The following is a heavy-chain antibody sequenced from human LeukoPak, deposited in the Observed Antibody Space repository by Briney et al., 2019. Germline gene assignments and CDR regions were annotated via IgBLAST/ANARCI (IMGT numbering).Heavy chain of an antibody. CDR3: VPGGRITFGGEAAYYFDY. Sequence: ASVKVSCKASGYTFTGYYMHWVRQAPGQGLEWMGWINPNSGGTNYAQKFQDRVTMTRATSISTAYMELSRLRSDDTAVYSCVPGGRITFGGEAAYYFDYWGQGTLVTVSS. J-gene: IGHJ4*02. CDR1: GYTFTGYY. D-gene: IGHD3-16*01. CDR2: INPNSGGT. V-gene: IGHV1-2*02.